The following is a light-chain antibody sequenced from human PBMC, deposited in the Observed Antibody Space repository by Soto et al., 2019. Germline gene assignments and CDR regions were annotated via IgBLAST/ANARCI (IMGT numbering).Light chain of an antibody. Sequence: EIVMTQSPATLSVSPGERATLSCRASQSVSGNLAWYQQKPGQAPRILIYGASTRATGIPARFSGSGSGTEFTLNISSLQSEDFAVYYCQQYNNWPPTFGQGTKVEIK. CDR3: QQYNNWPPT. CDR1: QSVSGN. CDR2: GAS. J-gene: IGKJ1*01. V-gene: IGKV3D-15*01.